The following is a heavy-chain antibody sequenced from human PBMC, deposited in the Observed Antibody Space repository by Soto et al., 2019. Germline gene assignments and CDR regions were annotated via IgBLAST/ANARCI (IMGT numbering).Heavy chain of an antibody. Sequence: QVQLQESGPGLVKPSQTLSLTCTVSGGSISSGDYYWSWIRQPPGKGLEWIGYIYYSGSTYYNPSLKSRVTISVDTSKNQFSLKVSSVTAADTAVYYCARDPARYCSGGSCSGTNWFDPWGQGTLVTVSS. V-gene: IGHV4-30-4*01. D-gene: IGHD2-15*01. J-gene: IGHJ5*02. CDR1: GGSISSGDYY. CDR3: ARDPARYCSGGSCSGTNWFDP. CDR2: IYYSGST.